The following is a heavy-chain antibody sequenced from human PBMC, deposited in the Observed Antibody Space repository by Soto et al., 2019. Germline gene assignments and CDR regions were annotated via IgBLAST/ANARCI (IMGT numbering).Heavy chain of an antibody. D-gene: IGHD2-2*01. CDR3: ARGYCSSTSCPPHCDYGMDV. V-gene: IGHV1-18*01. J-gene: IGHJ6*02. Sequence: QVQLVQSGAEVKKPGASVKVSCKASGYTFTSYGISWVRQAPAQVLEGMGWISAYNGNTNYAQKLQGRVTMTTDTSTITAYMELRSLRSDDTAVYYCARGYCSSTSCPPHCDYGMDVWGQGTTVTVSS. CDR2: ISAYNGNT. CDR1: GYTFTSYG.